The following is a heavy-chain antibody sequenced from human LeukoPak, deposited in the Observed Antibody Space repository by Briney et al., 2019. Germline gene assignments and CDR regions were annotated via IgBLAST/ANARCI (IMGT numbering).Heavy chain of an antibody. CDR3: ARDLWPVVVRGGYYYMDV. CDR2: IYTSGST. Sequence: SETLSLTCTVSGGSISSYYWSWIRQPAGKGLEWIGRIYTSGSTNYNPSLKSRVTMSVDTSKNQFSLKLSSVTAADTAVYYCARDLWPVVVRGGYYYMDVWGKGTTVTVSS. V-gene: IGHV4-4*07. J-gene: IGHJ6*03. D-gene: IGHD2-15*01. CDR1: GGSISSYY.